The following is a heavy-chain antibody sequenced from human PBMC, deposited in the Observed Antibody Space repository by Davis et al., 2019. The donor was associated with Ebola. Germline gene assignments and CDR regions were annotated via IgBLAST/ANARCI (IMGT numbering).Heavy chain of an antibody. CDR2: LYPGDSDT. CDR1: GYNFSTYW. CDR3: ARRAYHYYGLDV. Sequence: GESLKISCWGSGYNFSTYWIGWVRQMPGKGLEWMGILYPGDSDTNYSPSFQGLVTFSADKSISTAYLQWSSLKASDTAIYYCARRAYHYYGLDVWGQGTTVTVSS. J-gene: IGHJ6*02. V-gene: IGHV5-51*01.